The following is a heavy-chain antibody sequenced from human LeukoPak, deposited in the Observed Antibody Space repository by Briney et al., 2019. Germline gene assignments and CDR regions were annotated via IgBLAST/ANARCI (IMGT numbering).Heavy chain of an antibody. Sequence: SETLSLTCSVSGGSISSLYCSWIRQPPGKGLQWLGYIYYTGSTNYNPSLKSRVTMFVDMSKNQFSLRLSSVTAADTAVYYCARHRAYSSSSPFDYWGQGTLVTVSS. V-gene: IGHV4-59*08. CDR1: GGSISSLY. CDR3: ARHRAYSSSSPFDY. D-gene: IGHD6-6*01. CDR2: IYYTGST. J-gene: IGHJ4*02.